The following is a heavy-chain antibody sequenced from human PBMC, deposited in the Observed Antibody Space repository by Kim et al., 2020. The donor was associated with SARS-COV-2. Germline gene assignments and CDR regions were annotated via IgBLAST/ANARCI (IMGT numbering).Heavy chain of an antibody. V-gene: IGHV4-59*05. D-gene: IGHD2-8*01. Sequence: SETLSLTCTVSGGSISSYYWWCVSQQPGGEVEWWAGIFYYGGNTNYTPSMKRRVTISVDTSKNPFFLRLTCVSAADTAVYYCATRRCSRLFGYWCQ. J-gene: IGHJ4*02. CDR2: FYYGGNT. CDR1: GGSISSYY. CDR3: ATRRCSRLFGY.